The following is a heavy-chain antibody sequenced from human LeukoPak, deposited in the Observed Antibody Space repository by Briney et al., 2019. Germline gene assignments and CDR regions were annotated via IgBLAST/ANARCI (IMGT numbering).Heavy chain of an antibody. CDR3: ARGVATITLSFDP. J-gene: IGHJ5*02. CDR1: VGSLSSYY. D-gene: IGHD5-12*01. Sequence: SQTLSLTCAVSVGSLSSYYSSWVWDPPGEGLGWGGDIYYSGSTNYNPSLKSRVTISVDTSKNQFSLKLSSVTAADTAVYYCARGVATITLSFDPWREGTVV. V-gene: IGHV4-59*01. CDR2: IYYSGST.